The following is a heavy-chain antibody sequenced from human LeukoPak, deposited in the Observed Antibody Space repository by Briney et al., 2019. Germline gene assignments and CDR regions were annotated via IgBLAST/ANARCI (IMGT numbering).Heavy chain of an antibody. D-gene: IGHD5-12*01. CDR2: ISYDGSNK. J-gene: IGHJ4*02. CDR1: GFTFSSYG. CDR3: AKDRGYSGYGYFDY. V-gene: IGHV3-30*18. Sequence: GGSLRLSCAASGFTFSSYGKHWVRQAPGKGLEWVAVISYDGSNKYYADSVKGRFTISRDNSKNTLYLQMNSLRAEDTAVYYCAKDRGYSGYGYFDYWGQGTLVTVSS.